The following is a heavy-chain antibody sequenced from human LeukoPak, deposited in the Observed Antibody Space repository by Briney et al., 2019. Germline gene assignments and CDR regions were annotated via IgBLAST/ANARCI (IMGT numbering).Heavy chain of an antibody. CDR2: IHTNGRI. CDR3: ARVQLPDVTGAFDI. Sequence: PSETLSLTCTVFGGSISSYYWSWIRQAAGKGLEWIGRIHTNGRIDYNPSLKSRVSMSIDTSKNRFSLKVTSVTAADTAVYYCARVQLPDVTGAFDIWGQGTMVTVSS. V-gene: IGHV4-4*07. CDR1: GGSISSYY. D-gene: IGHD5-24*01. J-gene: IGHJ3*02.